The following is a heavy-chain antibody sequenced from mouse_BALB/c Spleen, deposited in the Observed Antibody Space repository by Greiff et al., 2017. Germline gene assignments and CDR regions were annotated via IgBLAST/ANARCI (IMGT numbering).Heavy chain of an antibody. CDR3: ARWDSYRYVVGAMDY. J-gene: IGHJ4*01. D-gene: IGHD2-14*01. CDR2: ISYSGST. V-gene: IGHV3-2*02. CDR1: GYSITSDYA. Sequence: EVQLQESGPGLVKPSQSLSLTCTVTGYSITSDYAWNWIRQFPGNKLEWRGYISYSGSTSYNPSLKSRISITRDTSKTQFFLQFNSLTTEDTATYYCARWDSYRYVVGAMDYWGQGTSVTVSS.